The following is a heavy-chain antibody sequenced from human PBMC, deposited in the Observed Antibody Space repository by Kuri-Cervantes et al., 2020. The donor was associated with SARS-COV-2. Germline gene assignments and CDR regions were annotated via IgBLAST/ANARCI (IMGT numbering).Heavy chain of an antibody. D-gene: IGHD3-3*01. CDR1: GFTLSSYA. CDR3: ARGPAADEWVTIFGVAPSGAFDI. J-gene: IGHJ3*02. Sequence: GESLKISCAASGFTLSSYAMSWVRQAPGKGLEWVAVISYDGSNIYYADSVKGRFTISRDNSKNTLYLQMNSLRAEDTAVYYCARGPAADEWVTIFGVAPSGAFDIWGQGIMVTVSS. V-gene: IGHV3-30-3*01. CDR2: ISYDGSNI.